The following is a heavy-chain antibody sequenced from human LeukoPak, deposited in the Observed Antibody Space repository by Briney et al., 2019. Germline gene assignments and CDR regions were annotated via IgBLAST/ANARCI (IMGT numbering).Heavy chain of an antibody. V-gene: IGHV4-38-2*02. J-gene: IGHJ4*03. CDR3: ARETEKQWQY. CDR1: GGSISSYY. D-gene: IGHD6-19*01. Sequence: SETLSLTCTVSGGSISSYYWSWIRQPPGKGPEWIASIFHTGSTYYNPSLKSRVTISVDTSNNQCSLRLNSVTAADTALYYCARETEKQWQYWGQGTVVTVSS. CDR2: IFHTGST.